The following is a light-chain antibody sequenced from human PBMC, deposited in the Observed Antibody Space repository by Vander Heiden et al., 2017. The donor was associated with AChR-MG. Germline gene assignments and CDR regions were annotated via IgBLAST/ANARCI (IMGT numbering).Light chain of an antibody. J-gene: IGKJ2*01. CDR1: QTIDGH. Sequence: DHQMAPAPSSLSTSIGDTVTITCRASQTIDGHLNWYQQKPGQAPKLLIYSASTLQSGVPSRFRGSGSETDFTLTINSLQPEDFASYYCQQSDTTPYTFGQGTKLEIQ. CDR3: QQSDTTPYT. CDR2: SAS. V-gene: IGKV1-39*01.